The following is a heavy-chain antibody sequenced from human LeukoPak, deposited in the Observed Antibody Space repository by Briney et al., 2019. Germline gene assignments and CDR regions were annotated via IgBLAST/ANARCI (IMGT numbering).Heavy chain of an antibody. CDR2: IYHSGST. J-gene: IGHJ4*02. Sequence: PSGTLSLACAVSGGSISSSNWWSWVRQPPGKGLAWIGEIYHSGSTNYNPSLKSRVTISVDKSKNQFSLKLSSVTAADTAVYYCARDGGGYYDIVTGYYRAPYFDYWGQGTLVTVSS. D-gene: IGHD3-9*01. CDR3: ARDGGGYYDIVTGYYRAPYFDY. CDR1: GGSISSSNW. V-gene: IGHV4-4*02.